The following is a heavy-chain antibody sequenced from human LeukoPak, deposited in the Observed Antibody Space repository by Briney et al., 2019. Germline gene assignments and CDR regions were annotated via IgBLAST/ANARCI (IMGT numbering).Heavy chain of an antibody. D-gene: IGHD5-12*01. CDR3: ARVIGYSGYDAFDY. CDR1: GGSISSYY. J-gene: IGHJ4*02. CDR2: IYYSGST. Sequence: SETLSLTCTVSGGSISSYYWSWIRQPPGKGLEWIGYIYYSGSTNYNPSLKSRVTISVDTSKNQFSLKLSSVTAADTAVYYCARVIGYSGYDAFDYWGQGTWSPSPQ. V-gene: IGHV4-59*01.